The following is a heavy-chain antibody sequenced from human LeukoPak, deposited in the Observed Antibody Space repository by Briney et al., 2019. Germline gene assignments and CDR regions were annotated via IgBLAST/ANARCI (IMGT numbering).Heavy chain of an antibody. V-gene: IGHV3-23*01. Sequence: GGPLRLSCAASGFTFSSYAMSWVRQAPGKGLEWVSAISGSGGSTYYADSVKGRFTISRDNSKNTLYLQMNSLRDEDPAVYFCAKGYASGTYYLDHWGQGTLVTVSS. D-gene: IGHD3-10*01. CDR2: ISGSGGST. CDR3: AKGYASGTYYLDH. J-gene: IGHJ4*02. CDR1: GFTFSSYA.